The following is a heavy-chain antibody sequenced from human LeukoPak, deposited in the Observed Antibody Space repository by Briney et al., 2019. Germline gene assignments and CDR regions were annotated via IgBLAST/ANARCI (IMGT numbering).Heavy chain of an antibody. Sequence: GGSLRLSCTASGFTFNSYSLNWVRQAPGTGLEWVSFISASSSVRYYADSVKGRFTISRDNAKNSLYLQMSSLRAEDTAVYYCARDRGGSYSEIDYWGQGTLVTVSS. J-gene: IGHJ4*02. V-gene: IGHV3-48*04. CDR2: ISASSSVR. D-gene: IGHD1-26*01. CDR3: ARDRGGSYSEIDY. CDR1: GFTFNSYS.